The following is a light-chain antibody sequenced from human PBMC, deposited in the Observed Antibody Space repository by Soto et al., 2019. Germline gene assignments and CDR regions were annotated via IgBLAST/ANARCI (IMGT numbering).Light chain of an antibody. Sequence: SYELTQPPSVSVSPGQTASLTCSGDRLGSKYASWYQQKAGQSPVLLIYQDNKRPSGIPERISGSNSGNTATLTISGTQALDEADYYCQAWDSSSVIFGGGTKVTVL. J-gene: IGLJ2*01. CDR2: QDN. CDR3: QAWDSSSVI. V-gene: IGLV3-1*01. CDR1: RLGSKY.